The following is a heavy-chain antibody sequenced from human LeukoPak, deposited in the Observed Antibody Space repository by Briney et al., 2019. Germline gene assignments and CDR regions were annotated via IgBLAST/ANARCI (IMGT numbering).Heavy chain of an antibody. CDR1: GYTFPGYY. J-gene: IGHJ4*02. D-gene: IGHD6-6*01. V-gene: IGHV1-2*02. CDR2: INPNSGGT. CDR3: AREHSSSSGKVFDY. Sequence: ASVKVSCKASGYTFPGYYMHWVRQAPGQGLEWMGWINPNSGGTNYAQKFQGRVTMTRDTSISTASMELSRLRSDDTAVYYCAREHSSSSGKVFDYWGQGTLVTVSS.